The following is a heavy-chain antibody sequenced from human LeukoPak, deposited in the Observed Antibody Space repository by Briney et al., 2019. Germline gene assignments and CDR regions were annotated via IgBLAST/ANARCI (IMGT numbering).Heavy chain of an antibody. D-gene: IGHD2-21*02. CDR2: IYYSGST. J-gene: IGHJ6*02. CDR1: GGSISSGGYY. CDR3: ARSSVVTTNPTASYYYYGMDV. Sequence: PSQTLSLTCTVSGGSISSGGYYWSWIRQHPGKGLEWIGYIYYSGSTYYNPSLKSRVTISVDTSKNQFSLKLSSVTAADTAVYYCARSSVVTTNPTASYYYYGMDVWGQGTTVTVPS. V-gene: IGHV4-31*03.